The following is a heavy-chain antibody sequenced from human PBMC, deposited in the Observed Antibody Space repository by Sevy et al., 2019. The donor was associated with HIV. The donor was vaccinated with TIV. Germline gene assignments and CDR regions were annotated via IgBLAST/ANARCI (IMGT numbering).Heavy chain of an antibody. CDR1: GFTFSSYA. J-gene: IGHJ6*02. CDR3: AKATTAGGRYFYYFGMDV. V-gene: IGHV3-23*01. D-gene: IGHD1-26*01. CDR2: ISGGGGNT. Sequence: GGSLRLSCAASGFTFSSYAMNWVRQAPGKGLEWVSTISGGGGNTYYADSVKGRFTISRGNSKNTLSLQMTSLRAEDTAVYYCAKATTAGGRYFYYFGMDVWGQGTTVTVSS.